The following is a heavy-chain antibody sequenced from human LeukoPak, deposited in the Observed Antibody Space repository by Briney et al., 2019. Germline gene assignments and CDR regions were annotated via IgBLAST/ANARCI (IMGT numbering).Heavy chain of an antibody. CDR1: GYTFTIYG. CDR2: ISGYNGYT. Sequence: ASVKVSCKASGYTFTIYGINWVRQAPGQGLEWMGWISGYNGYTHSAQKLQDRVTMTTDTSTSTAYMELRSLRSDDTAVYYCARDRIAAAAPTLLDAFDIWGQGTMVTVSS. V-gene: IGHV1-18*01. J-gene: IGHJ3*02. CDR3: ARDRIAAAAPTLLDAFDI. D-gene: IGHD6-13*01.